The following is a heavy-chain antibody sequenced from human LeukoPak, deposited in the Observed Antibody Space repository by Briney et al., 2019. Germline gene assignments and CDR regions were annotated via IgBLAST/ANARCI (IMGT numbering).Heavy chain of an antibody. J-gene: IGHJ4*02. CDR2: ISSSSSYT. CDR1: GFTLSDYY. V-gene: IGHV3-11*03. CDR3: ARLKGRWELL. D-gene: IGHD1-26*01. Sequence: PGGSLRLTCAASGFTLSDYYMSWIRQAPGKGLEWVSYISSSSSYTKYADSVKGRFTISKDNAKNSLYLQMNSLRAEDTAVYYCARLKGRWELLWGQGTLVTVSS.